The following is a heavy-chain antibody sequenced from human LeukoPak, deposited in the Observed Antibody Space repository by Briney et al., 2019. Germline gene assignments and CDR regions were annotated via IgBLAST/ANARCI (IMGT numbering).Heavy chain of an antibody. D-gene: IGHD3-22*01. CDR3: TSDDSSGYSY. V-gene: IGHV3-73*01. CDR1: GFTFSGSA. Sequence: GGSLKLSCAASGFTFSGSAMHWVRQASGKGLEWVGRIRSKANSYATAYAASVKGRFTISRDDSKNTAYLQMNSLKTEDTAVYYCTSDDSSGYSYWGQGTLVTVSS. CDR2: IRSKANSYAT. J-gene: IGHJ4*02.